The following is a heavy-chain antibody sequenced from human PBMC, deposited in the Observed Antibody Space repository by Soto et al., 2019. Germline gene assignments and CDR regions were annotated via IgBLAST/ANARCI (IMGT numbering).Heavy chain of an antibody. V-gene: IGHV3-23*01. J-gene: IGHJ4*02. CDR2: ISGSGGST. CDR1: GFTFSSYA. Sequence: GSLRLASSASGFTFSSYAMSWVRQAPGKGLEWVSAISGSGGSTYYADSVKGRFTISRDNSKNTLYLQMNSLRAEDTAVYYCAKDTAVAGTNYWGQGTLVTVYS. CDR3: AKDTAVAGTNY. D-gene: IGHD6-19*01.